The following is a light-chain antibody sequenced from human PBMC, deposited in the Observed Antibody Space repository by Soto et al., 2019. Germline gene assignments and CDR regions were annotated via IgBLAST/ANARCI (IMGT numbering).Light chain of an antibody. CDR3: QQYNNWPLT. J-gene: IGKJ4*01. V-gene: IGKV3-15*01. CDR2: GAS. CDR1: QSVSSN. Sequence: EIVMTQSPATLSVSPGERATLSSRPSQSVSSNLAWYQQKPGQAPRLLIYGASTRATGIPARFSGSGSGTEFTLTISSLQSEDFAVYYCQQYNNWPLTFGGGTKVDIK.